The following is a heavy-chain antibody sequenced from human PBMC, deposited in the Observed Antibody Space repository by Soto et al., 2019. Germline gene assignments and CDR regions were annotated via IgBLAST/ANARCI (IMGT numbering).Heavy chain of an antibody. V-gene: IGHV1-46*02. CDR3: ARDLRGALDN. J-gene: IGHJ4*02. CDR2: INPSGDST. Sequence: QVHLLQSGAEVKRPGASVKVSCKASGYTVNIYFMHCVRQAPGQGLEWMGGINPSGDSTNSAQKFQGSVTLTRDTSTSTVYMELSHMRSEDTSIYYCARDLRGALDNWGQGTLVTVSS. CDR1: GYTVNIYF. D-gene: IGHD1-26*01.